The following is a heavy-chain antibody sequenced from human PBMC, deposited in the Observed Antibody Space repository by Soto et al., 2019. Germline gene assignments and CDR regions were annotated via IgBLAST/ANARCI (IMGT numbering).Heavy chain of an antibody. Sequence: QVQLQESGPGLVKPSETLSLKCAVSGDSILSGGYYWTWIRQHPGTGLEWIGYIYSIGTTFYNPSLKSPVSISVDVSKNLSSLTLTSATAADTDVYYCARRQQSAPTVHWVFDLGGRGTLVTVSP. J-gene: IGHJ2*01. CDR1: GDSILSGGYY. CDR3: ARRQQSAPTVHWVFDL. CDR2: IYSIGTT. V-gene: IGHV4-31*11.